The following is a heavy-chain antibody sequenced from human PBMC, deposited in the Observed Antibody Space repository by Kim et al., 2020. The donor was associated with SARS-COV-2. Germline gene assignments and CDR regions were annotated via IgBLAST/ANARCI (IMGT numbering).Heavy chain of an antibody. CDR2: ISYDGSNK. D-gene: IGHD6-13*01. J-gene: IGHJ6*02. CDR1: GFTFSSYG. CDR3: AKGIAAAGIKGYYYGMDV. Sequence: GGSLRLSCAASGFTFSSYGMHWVRQAPGKGLEWVALISYDGSNKYYADSVKGRFTISRDNSKNTLYLQMNSLRAEDTAVFYCAKGIAAAGIKGYYYGMDVWGQGTTFTVSS. V-gene: IGHV3-30*18.